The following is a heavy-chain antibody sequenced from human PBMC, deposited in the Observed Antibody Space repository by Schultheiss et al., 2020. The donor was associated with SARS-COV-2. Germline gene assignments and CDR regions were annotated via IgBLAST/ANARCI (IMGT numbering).Heavy chain of an antibody. V-gene: IGHV4-31*03. J-gene: IGHJ6*02. Sequence: LSLTCTVSGGSISSGGYYWSWIRQHPGKGLEWIGYIYYSGSTYYNPSLKSRVTISVDTSKNQFSLKLSSVTAADTAVYYCARGLYEDSIYYYYGMDVWGQGTTVTVSS. CDR1: GGSISSGGYY. D-gene: IGHD5/OR15-5a*01. CDR3: ARGLYEDSIYYYYGMDV. CDR2: IYYSGST.